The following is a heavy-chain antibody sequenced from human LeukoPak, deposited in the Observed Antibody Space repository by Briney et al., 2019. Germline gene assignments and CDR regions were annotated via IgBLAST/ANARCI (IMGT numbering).Heavy chain of an antibody. CDR3: ARDPRITMDRGVINGVNWFDP. V-gene: IGHV1-18*04. Sequence: ASVKVSCKASVYTFTCFGISWVRQAPGQGLEWMGWISAYNGNTNYAQKLQGRVTMTTDTSTSTAYMELRSLRSDDTAVYYCARDPRITMDRGVINGVNWFDPWGQGTLVTVSS. CDR1: VYTFTCFG. D-gene: IGHD3-10*01. J-gene: IGHJ5*02. CDR2: ISAYNGNT.